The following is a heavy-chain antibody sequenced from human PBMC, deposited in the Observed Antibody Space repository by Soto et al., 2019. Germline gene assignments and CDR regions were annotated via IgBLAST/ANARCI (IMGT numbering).Heavy chain of an antibody. V-gene: IGHV4-4*02. CDR3: ARKSYGDGSFDY. Sequence: QVQLQESGPGLVKPSGTLSLTCAVSGGSISTSNWWSWVRQPPGKGLEWIGEIYHSGSTNYNPSFKPRVSISVDKSNNQFSLKVSSVTAADTAVYYCARKSYGDGSFDYWGQGTLVTVSS. D-gene: IGHD4-17*01. J-gene: IGHJ4*02. CDR2: IYHSGST. CDR1: GGSISTSNW.